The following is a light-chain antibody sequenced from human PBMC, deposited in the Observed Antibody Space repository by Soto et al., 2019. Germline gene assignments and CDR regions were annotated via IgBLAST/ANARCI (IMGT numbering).Light chain of an antibody. Sequence: LFTQFPVTLSLSPRQRTTLSCRASQSISRSLAWYHPKPGQGPMLLIYGASSRVTGGPARFSGSGCGTDLTLPINSLQHQDFALYYCRQYGSSHPTFGQGTKVDIK. J-gene: IGKJ1*01. CDR2: GAS. CDR3: RQYGSSHPT. V-gene: IGKV3-20*01. CDR1: QSISRS.